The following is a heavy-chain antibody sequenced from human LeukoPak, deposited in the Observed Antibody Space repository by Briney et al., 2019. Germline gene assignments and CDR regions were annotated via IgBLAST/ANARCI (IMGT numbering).Heavy chain of an antibody. D-gene: IGHD5-12*01. CDR3: ARDPSGRSSYFDY. Sequence: PSQTLSLTCTVSGGSISSVGYYWSWIRQHPGKGLEWIGYIYYSGSTYYNPSLKSRVSISVDTSKNQFSLKLSSVTAADTAVYYCARDPSGRSSYFDYWGQGTLVTVSS. V-gene: IGHV4-31*03. CDR1: GGSISSVGYY. J-gene: IGHJ4*02. CDR2: IYYSGST.